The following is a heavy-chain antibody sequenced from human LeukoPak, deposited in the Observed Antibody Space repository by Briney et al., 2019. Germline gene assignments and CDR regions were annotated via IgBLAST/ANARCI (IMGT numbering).Heavy chain of an antibody. V-gene: IGHV4-59*08. D-gene: IGHD1-26*01. J-gene: IGHJ5*02. CDR1: GGFISSYY. Sequence: ASETLSLTCTVSGGFISSYYWRWLRQPTGKGVEWVGNIYYSGSTKYNPSLKSRVNISVDTSKKQFSLKQSCVNAGDTAVYYCGRLSGTGRASWGQGTLVTVSS. CDR3: GRLSGTGRAS. CDR2: IYYSGST.